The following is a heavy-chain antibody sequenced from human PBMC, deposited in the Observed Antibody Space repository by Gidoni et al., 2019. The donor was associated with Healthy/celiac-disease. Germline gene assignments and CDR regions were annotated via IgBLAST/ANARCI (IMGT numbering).Heavy chain of an antibody. CDR1: GFTFSSYS. CDR3: AREGATMLGLYYYYYGMDV. Sequence: EVQLVESGGGLVQPGGSLRLSCAASGFTFSSYSMNWVRQAPGKGLEWVSYISSSSSTIYYADSVKGRFTISRDNAKNSLYLQMNSLRAEDTAVYYCAREGATMLGLYYYYYGMDVWGQGTTVTVSS. V-gene: IGHV3-48*01. D-gene: IGHD1-26*01. J-gene: IGHJ6*02. CDR2: ISSSSSTI.